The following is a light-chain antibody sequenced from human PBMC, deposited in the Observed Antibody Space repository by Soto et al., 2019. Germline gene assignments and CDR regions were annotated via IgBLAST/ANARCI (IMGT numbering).Light chain of an antibody. Sequence: DIQMTQSPSSVCASVGDRVTITCRASQSISSWLAWYQQKPGTVPKLLIYAASSLQSGVPSRFSGSGAGTEFTLTISSLQPEDFGTYYCQQGDSFPITFGQGTRLEIK. CDR3: QQGDSFPIT. CDR2: AAS. J-gene: IGKJ5*01. CDR1: QSISSW. V-gene: IGKV1-12*01.